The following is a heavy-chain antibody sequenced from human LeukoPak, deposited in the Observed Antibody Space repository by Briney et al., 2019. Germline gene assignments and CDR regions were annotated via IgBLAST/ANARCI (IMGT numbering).Heavy chain of an antibody. Sequence: PLGTLSLTCAVSGCSISSSNWRSWVRQPPEKGLELIGEIYHSGTTNYNPSLNSLTTTTVDKSKTQFSLKLSSVTAADTAVYYCARGYYDILTGYYTPVGFDYWGQGTLVTVSS. J-gene: IGHJ4*02. CDR3: ARGYYDILTGYYTPVGFDY. V-gene: IGHV4-4*02. D-gene: IGHD3-9*01. CDR2: IYHSGTT. CDR1: GCSISSSNW.